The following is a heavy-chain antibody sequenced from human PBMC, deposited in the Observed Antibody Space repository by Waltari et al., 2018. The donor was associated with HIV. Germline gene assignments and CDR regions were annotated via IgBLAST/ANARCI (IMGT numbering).Heavy chain of an antibody. J-gene: IGHJ5*02. Sequence: QVQLVQSGAEVKKPGASVKVSCTASGYTFTGYFMNWVRQAPGQGLEWMGWINPNSGATNYAQKFQGRVTMTRDTSISTAYMELNSLRSHDTAVYYCARPLPYCSTSSCPYFDPWGQGTLVTVSS. D-gene: IGHD2-2*01. CDR3: ARPLPYCSTSSCPYFDP. CDR1: GYTFTGYF. CDR2: INPNSGAT. V-gene: IGHV1-2*02.